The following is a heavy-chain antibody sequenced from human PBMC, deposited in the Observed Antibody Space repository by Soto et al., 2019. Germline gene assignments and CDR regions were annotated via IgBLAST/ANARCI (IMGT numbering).Heavy chain of an antibody. V-gene: IGHV3-72*01. Sequence: LRLSCAASGFTFSDHYMDWVRQAPGQGLEWIGRIRNKGNSYTTEYAASVKGRFTISRDDSQNSLYLQMNSLKTEDTAVYYCAKDLGFYSSTWHYFDYWGQGTLVTVSS. J-gene: IGHJ4*02. CDR3: AKDLGFYSSTWHYFDY. CDR1: GFTFSDHY. D-gene: IGHD6-13*01. CDR2: IRNKGNSYTT.